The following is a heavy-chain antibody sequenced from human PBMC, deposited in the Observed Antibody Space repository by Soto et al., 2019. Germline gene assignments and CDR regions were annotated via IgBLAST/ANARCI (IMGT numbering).Heavy chain of an antibody. V-gene: IGHV4-59*01. Sequence: SETLSLTCTVSGGSISSYYWSWIRQPPGKGLEWIGYIYYSGSTNYNPSLKSRVTISVDTSKNQFSLKLSSVTAADKAVYYCARDLPRYCSGGSCYLGWFDPWGQGTLVTVSS. D-gene: IGHD2-15*01. CDR2: IYYSGST. CDR1: GGSISSYY. CDR3: ARDLPRYCSGGSCYLGWFDP. J-gene: IGHJ5*02.